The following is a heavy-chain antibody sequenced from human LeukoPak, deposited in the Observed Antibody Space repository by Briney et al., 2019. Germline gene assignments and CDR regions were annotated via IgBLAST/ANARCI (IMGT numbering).Heavy chain of an antibody. Sequence: GGSLRLSCAASGFTFSSYSMNWVRQAPGKGLEWVSSISSSSSYIYYADSVKGRFTISRDNAKNSLYLQMNSLRAEDTAVYYCAREGAIGIYFDYWGQGTLVTVSS. D-gene: IGHD4/OR15-4a*01. V-gene: IGHV3-21*01. CDR3: AREGAIGIYFDY. CDR1: GFTFSSYS. J-gene: IGHJ4*02. CDR2: ISSSSSYI.